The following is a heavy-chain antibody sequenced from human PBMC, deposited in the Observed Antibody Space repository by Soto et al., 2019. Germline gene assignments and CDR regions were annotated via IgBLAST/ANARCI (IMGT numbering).Heavy chain of an antibody. CDR3: ACGEWEGSSTSCYVGYYYMDV. J-gene: IGHJ6*03. CDR2: MNPNSGNT. D-gene: IGHD2-2*01. V-gene: IGHV1-8*01. Sequence: ASVKVSCKASGYTFTSYDINWVRQATGQGLEWMGWMNPNSGNTGYAQKFQGRVTMTRNTSISTAYMELSSLRSEDTAVYYCACGEWEGSSTSCYVGYYYMDVWGKGTTVTVSS. CDR1: GYTFTSYD.